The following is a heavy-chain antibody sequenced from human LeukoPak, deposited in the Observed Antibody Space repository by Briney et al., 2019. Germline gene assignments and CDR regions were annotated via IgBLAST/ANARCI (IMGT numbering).Heavy chain of an antibody. D-gene: IGHD3-10*01. Sequence: PSETLSLTCTVSGGSISSSYYWGWIRQPPGKGLEWIGSIYHSGSTYYSPSLRSRVTISLDTSRNQFSLKLNSVTAADTAVYYCAKSNGYGLVDIWGQGTMVTVSS. V-gene: IGHV4-38-2*02. CDR1: GGSISSSYY. CDR3: AKSNGYGLVDI. J-gene: IGHJ3*02. CDR2: IYHSGST.